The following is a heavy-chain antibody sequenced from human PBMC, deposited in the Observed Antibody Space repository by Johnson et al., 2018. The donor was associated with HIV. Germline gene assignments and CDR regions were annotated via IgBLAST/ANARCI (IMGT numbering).Heavy chain of an antibody. V-gene: IGHV3-30-3*01. CDR3: ARDSGAPGNDAFDI. CDR2: ISYDGSNK. D-gene: IGHD1-26*01. CDR1: GFIFSSYA. J-gene: IGHJ3*02. Sequence: QEQLVESGGGLVQPGGSLRLSCAASGFIFSSYAMHWVRQAPGKGLEWVAVISYDGSNKYYADSVKGRFPISRDNSKNTLYLQMNSLRAEDTAVYYCARDSGAPGNDAFDIWGQGTMVTISS.